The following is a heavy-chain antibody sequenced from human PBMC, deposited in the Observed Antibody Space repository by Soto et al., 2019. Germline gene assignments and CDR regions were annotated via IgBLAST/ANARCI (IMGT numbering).Heavy chain of an antibody. D-gene: IGHD2-2*01. CDR2: ISAHNGNT. CDR1: GYTFTSYG. V-gene: IGHV1-18*01. J-gene: IGHJ6*02. Sequence: ASVKVSCKASGYTFTSYGISWVRQAPGQGLEWMGWISAHNGNTNYAQKLQGRVTMTTDTSTSTAYMELRSLRSDDTAVYYCARDLDIVVVPAAPASENYYYGMDVWGQGTTVTVSS. CDR3: ARDLDIVVVPAAPASENYYYGMDV.